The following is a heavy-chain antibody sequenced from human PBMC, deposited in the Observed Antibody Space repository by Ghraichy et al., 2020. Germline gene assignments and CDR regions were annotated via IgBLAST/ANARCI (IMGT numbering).Heavy chain of an antibody. J-gene: IGHJ6*02. D-gene: IGHD3-3*01. CDR3: ARGFGVVSNYYGMDV. CDR2: IYHSGST. V-gene: IGHV4-30-2*01. CDR1: GGSISSGGYS. Sequence: SETLSLTCAVSGGSISSGGYSWSWIRQPPGKGLEWIGYIYHSGSTYYNPSLKSRVTISVDRSKNQFSLKLSSVTAADTAVYYCARGFGVVSNYYGMDVWGQGTTVTVSS.